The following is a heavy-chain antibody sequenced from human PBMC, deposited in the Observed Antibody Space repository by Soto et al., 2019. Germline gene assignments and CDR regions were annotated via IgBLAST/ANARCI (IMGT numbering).Heavy chain of an antibody. V-gene: IGHV3-23*01. J-gene: IGHJ6*02. Sequence: GGSLRLSCAASGFTFSSYAMSWVRQAPKKELERDTAISGRGGSTYYADYVKGRFTISRDNSKNTLYLQMNSLRAEDTAVYYCAKDGPSDTAMVIYYYYYGMDVWGQGTTVTVSS. CDR3: AKDGPSDTAMVIYYYYYGMDV. CDR2: ISGRGGST. D-gene: IGHD5-18*01. CDR1: GFTFSSYA.